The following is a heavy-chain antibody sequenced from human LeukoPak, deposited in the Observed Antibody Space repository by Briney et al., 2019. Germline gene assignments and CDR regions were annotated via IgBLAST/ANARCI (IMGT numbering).Heavy chain of an antibody. D-gene: IGHD4-17*01. Sequence: GGSLRLSCAASGFTFSSYAMSWVRQAPGKGLEWVSAISGSGGSTYYADSVKGRFTISRDNSKNTLYLQMNSLRAEDTAVYYCAEQPTVTTRPTIFDYWGQGTLVTVSS. V-gene: IGHV3-23*01. CDR1: GFTFSSYA. CDR3: AEQPTVTTRPTIFDY. J-gene: IGHJ4*02. CDR2: ISGSGGST.